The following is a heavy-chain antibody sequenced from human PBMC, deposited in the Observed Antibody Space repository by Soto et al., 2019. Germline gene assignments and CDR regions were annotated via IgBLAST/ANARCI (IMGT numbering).Heavy chain of an antibody. V-gene: IGHV2-5*02. J-gene: IGHJ4*02. D-gene: IGHD3-3*01. CDR2: IYWDDDK. Sequence: QITLNESGPTVMRPTETLTLTCRFSGFSLTTSGVGVGWICQSPGKAPEWLALIYWDDDKRYSASLKSRLTITKDTSKNQVVLTVSDLDPTDTATYYCAHRVLRTVFGLVTTTAIYFDFWGQGTPVAVSS. CDR3: AHRVLRTVFGLVTTTAIYFDF. CDR1: GFSLTTSGVG.